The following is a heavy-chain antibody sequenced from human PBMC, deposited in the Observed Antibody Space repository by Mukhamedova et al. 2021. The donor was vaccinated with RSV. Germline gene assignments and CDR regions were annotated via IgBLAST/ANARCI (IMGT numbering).Heavy chain of an antibody. J-gene: IGHJ1*01. Sequence: WVSTINEMPGTTYYADSVKGRFTISRDNSKNMLFLQMDTLTAEDTALYYCVVNGRVVGFHGNDFFVHWGPGTPVTVSS. CDR2: INEMPGTT. CDR3: VVNGRVVGFHGNDFFVH. D-gene: IGHD2-15*01. V-gene: IGHV3-23*01.